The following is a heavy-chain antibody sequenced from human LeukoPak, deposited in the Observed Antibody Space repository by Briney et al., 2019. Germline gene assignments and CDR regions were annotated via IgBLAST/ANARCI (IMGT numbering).Heavy chain of an antibody. D-gene: IGHD3-10*01. CDR3: ARLKLVWFGELSNWFDP. J-gene: IGHJ5*02. CDR1: GGSISSSSYY. CDR2: IYYSGST. V-gene: IGHV4-39*01. Sequence: SETLSLTCTVSGGSISSSSYYWGWIRQPPGKGLEWIGSIYYSGSTYYNPSLKSRVTISVDTSKNQFSLKLSSVTAADTAVYYCARLKLVWFGELSNWFDPWCQGTLVTVSS.